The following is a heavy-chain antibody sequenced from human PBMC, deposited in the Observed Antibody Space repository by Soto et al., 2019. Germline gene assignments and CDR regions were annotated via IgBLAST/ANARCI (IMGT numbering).Heavy chain of an antibody. V-gene: IGHV3-30-3*01. CDR2: ISYDGSNK. J-gene: IGHJ4*02. Sequence: QVQLVESGGGVVQPGRSLRLSCAASGFTFSSYAMHWVRQAPGKGLEWVAVISYDGSNKYYADSVKGRFTISRDNSKNTLYLQKNSLRAEDTAVYYCAIGFSGGYYDSSGSVFFDYWGQGTLVTVSS. CDR1: GFTFSSYA. D-gene: IGHD3-22*01. CDR3: AIGFSGGYYDSSGSVFFDY.